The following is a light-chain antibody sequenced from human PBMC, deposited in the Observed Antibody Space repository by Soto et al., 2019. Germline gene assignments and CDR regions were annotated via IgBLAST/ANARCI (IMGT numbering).Light chain of an antibody. CDR3: SSHTSYSTRV. Sequence: QSVLTQPASVSGCPGQSIAICCTGTSSDVGGYNYVSWYQQHPGKAPKLMTHEVSNRPSGVSDRFSGSKSGNTASLTISGLQADDEADYYCSSHTSYSTRVFGTGTKVTVL. CDR1: SSDVGGYNY. V-gene: IGLV2-14*01. CDR2: EVS. J-gene: IGLJ1*01.